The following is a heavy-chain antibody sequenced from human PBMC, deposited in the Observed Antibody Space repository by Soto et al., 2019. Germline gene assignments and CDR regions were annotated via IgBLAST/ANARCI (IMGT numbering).Heavy chain of an antibody. Sequence: SDTLSLTCAVSGGSLNIYYWTWIRQPPGKGLEWIGYFYYSGLTNYNPSLKSRVTISLNTSKNQFSLKLTSVTAADTAVYFCARGNTHGYYYMDVWGRGTTVTVSS. CDR3: ARGNTHGYYYMDV. D-gene: IGHD3-3*01. CDR1: GGSLNIYY. CDR2: FYYSGLT. J-gene: IGHJ6*03. V-gene: IGHV4-59*08.